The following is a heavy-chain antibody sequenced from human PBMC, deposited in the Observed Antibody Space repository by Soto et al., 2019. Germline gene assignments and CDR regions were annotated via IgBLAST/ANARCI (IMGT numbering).Heavy chain of an antibody. J-gene: IGHJ5*02. D-gene: IGHD3-10*01. Sequence: SETLSLTCAVSGGSISSGGYSWSWIRQPPGKGLEWIGYIYHSGSTYYNPSLKSRVTISVDTSKNQFSLKLTSVTAADTAVYYCARHTLVREIKDICWFDPWGHGTLIT. CDR3: ARHTLVREIKDICWFDP. V-gene: IGHV4-30-2*01. CDR1: GGSISSGGYS. CDR2: IYHSGST.